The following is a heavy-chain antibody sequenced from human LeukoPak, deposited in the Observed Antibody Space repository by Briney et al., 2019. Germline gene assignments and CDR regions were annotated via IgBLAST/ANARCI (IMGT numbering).Heavy chain of an antibody. V-gene: IGHV1-2*02. CDR3: ARAADSSGYYYNYLYFDY. D-gene: IGHD3-22*01. CDR1: GYTFSGYY. J-gene: IGHJ4*02. Sequence: ASVKVSCKASGYTFSGYYMHWVRQAPGQGLEWMGWINPDSGGTNYAQKFQGRVTMTRDTSISTAYMELSRLRSDDTAVYYCARAADSSGYYYNYLYFDYWGQGTLVTVSS. CDR2: INPDSGGT.